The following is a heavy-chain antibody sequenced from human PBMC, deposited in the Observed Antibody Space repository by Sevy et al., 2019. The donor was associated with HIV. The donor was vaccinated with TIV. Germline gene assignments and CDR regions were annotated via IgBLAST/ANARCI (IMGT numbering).Heavy chain of an antibody. CDR2: IFPGDSDT. D-gene: IGHD1-26*01. CDR3: ARARGIPHYYYGMDV. V-gene: IGHV5-51*01. CDR1: GYSFTTYW. Sequence: GESLKISCKGSGYSFTTYWIDWVRQKPGKGLEWMGIIFPGDSDTRYSPSCQGQVTISADNSISTAYLQWGSLKASDTAIYYCARARGIPHYYYGMDVWGQGTTVTVSS. J-gene: IGHJ6*02.